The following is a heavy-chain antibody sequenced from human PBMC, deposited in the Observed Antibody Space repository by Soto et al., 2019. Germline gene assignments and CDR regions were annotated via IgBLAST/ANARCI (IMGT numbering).Heavy chain of an antibody. D-gene: IGHD2-2*01. CDR3: ARLNVYCFSTNCHGYYGMAV. CDR1: GGSVSSSSYS. V-gene: IGHV4-39*01. CDR2: IYSSENT. J-gene: IGHJ6*04. Sequence: SETLSLTCTVSGGSVSSSSYSWGWIRQSPGKGLEWIGTIYSSENTYYNPSLLSRVTISVDTSKNEFSLRLGSVTAADTAVYYCARLNVYCFSTNCHGYYGMAVWGKGPTVTVSS.